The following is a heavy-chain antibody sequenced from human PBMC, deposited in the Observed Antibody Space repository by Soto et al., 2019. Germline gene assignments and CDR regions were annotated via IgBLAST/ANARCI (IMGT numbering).Heavy chain of an antibody. CDR1: GFTFSSYA. Sequence: VQLLESGGGLVQPGGSLRLSCAASGFTFSSYAMSWVRQAPGKGLEWVAVISYDGSNKYYADSVKGRFTISRDNSKNTLYLQMNSLRAEDTAVYYCARDSSLAELLIYWGQGTLVTVSS. J-gene: IGHJ4*02. D-gene: IGHD1-26*01. CDR2: ISYDGSNK. CDR3: ARDSSLAELLIY. V-gene: IGHV3-30-3*01.